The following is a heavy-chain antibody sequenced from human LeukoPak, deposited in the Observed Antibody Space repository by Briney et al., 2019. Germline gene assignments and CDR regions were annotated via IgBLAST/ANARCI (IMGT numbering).Heavy chain of an antibody. CDR2: MNPNSGNT. CDR1: GYTFTSYD. D-gene: IGHD1-26*01. CDR3: ARLFGSYVANYFDY. J-gene: IGHJ4*02. V-gene: IGHV1-8*03. Sequence: PVASVKVSCKASGYTFTSYDINWVRQATGQGLEWMGWMNPNSGNTGYAQKFQGRVTITRNTSISTAYMELSSLRSEDTAVYYCARLFGSYVANYFDYWGQGTLVTVSS.